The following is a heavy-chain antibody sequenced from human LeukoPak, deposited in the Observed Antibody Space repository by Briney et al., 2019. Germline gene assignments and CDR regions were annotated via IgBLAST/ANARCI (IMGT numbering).Heavy chain of an antibody. D-gene: IGHD3-22*01. CDR3: AADPSYSSGYRYYFDY. CDR2: VIPIFGTG. CDR1: GGTFSTYA. Sequence: ASVKVSCKASGGTFSTYAISWLRQAPGQGLEWMGGVIPIFGTGNYAQKFQERVTITRDMSTSTAYMELSSLRSEDTAVYYCAADPSYSSGYRYYFDYWGQGTLVTVSS. V-gene: IGHV1-69*05. J-gene: IGHJ4*02.